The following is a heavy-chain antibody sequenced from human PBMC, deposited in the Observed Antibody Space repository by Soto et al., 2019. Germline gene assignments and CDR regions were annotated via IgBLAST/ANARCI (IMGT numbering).Heavy chain of an antibody. CDR1: GFTFSSYS. CDR3: ARDDFRVVVPAALDY. D-gene: IGHD2-2*01. J-gene: IGHJ4*02. CDR2: ISSSSSTI. Sequence: EVQLVESGGGLVQPGGSLRLSCAASGFTFSSYSMNWVRQAPGKGLEWVSYISSSSSTIYYADSVKGRFTISRDNAKNSLYLQMNSLRAEDTAVYYCARDDFRVVVPAALDYWGQGTLVTVSS. V-gene: IGHV3-48*01.